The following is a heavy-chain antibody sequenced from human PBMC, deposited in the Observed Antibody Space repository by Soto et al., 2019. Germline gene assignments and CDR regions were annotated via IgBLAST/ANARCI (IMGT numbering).Heavy chain of an antibody. Sequence: SETLSLTCSVSGFSISSYFWSWIRQAPGGGLEWIGYTYHRGSTNYSPSLKSRVAISLDTSENQFSLKVNFVTAADTAVYYCARIGGYHGPLDYWGQGTPVTVSS. V-gene: IGHV4-59*01. CDR3: ARIGGYHGPLDY. J-gene: IGHJ4*02. CDR2: TYHRGST. D-gene: IGHD6-25*01. CDR1: GFSISSYF.